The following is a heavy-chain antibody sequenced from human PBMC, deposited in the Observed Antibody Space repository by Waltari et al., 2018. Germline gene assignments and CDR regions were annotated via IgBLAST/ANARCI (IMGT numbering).Heavy chain of an antibody. J-gene: IGHJ6*02. CDR3: ARLRQPASYYYGMDV. D-gene: IGHD1-1*01. Sequence: EVQLVQSGAEVKKSGESLKISCKSSGYSFGSFYIAWVRQMPGEGLEWMGIIYPGDSDTRYSPSFQGQVTISVDRSINTAYLQWGSLKATDTAMYYCARLRQPASYYYGMDVWGQGTTSTVSS. CDR2: IYPGDSDT. CDR1: GYSFGSFY. V-gene: IGHV5-51*01.